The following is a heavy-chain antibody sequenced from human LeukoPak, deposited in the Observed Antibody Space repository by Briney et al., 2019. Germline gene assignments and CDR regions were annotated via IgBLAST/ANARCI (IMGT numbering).Heavy chain of an antibody. D-gene: IGHD3-10*01. J-gene: IGHJ4*02. Sequence: GASVKVSCKASGYTFTSYAMHWVRQAPGQRLEWMGWINAGNGNTKYSQKFQGRVTITRDTSASTAYMELSSLRSEDTAVYYCAREAITMVRGVTVSYWGQGTLVTVSS. CDR1: GYTFTSYA. V-gene: IGHV1-3*01. CDR3: AREAITMVRGVTVSY. CDR2: INAGNGNT.